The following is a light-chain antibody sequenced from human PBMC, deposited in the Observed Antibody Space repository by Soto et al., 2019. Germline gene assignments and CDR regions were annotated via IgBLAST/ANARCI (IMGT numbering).Light chain of an antibody. Sequence: EVVLTQSPGTLSLSPGARATLSCRASQSVNDNHLAWYQQKGGQAPRLLIYGASTRATGVPERFSGSGFGTAYSLIINRPEPEDFALYYCQLYGGSPPRGTFGRGTTVEI. J-gene: IGKJ3*01. V-gene: IGKV3-20*01. CDR2: GAS. CDR3: QLYGGSPPRGT. CDR1: QSVNDNH.